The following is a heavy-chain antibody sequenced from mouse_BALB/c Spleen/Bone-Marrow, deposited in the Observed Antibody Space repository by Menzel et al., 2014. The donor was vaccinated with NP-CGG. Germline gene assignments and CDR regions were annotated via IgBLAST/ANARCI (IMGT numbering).Heavy chain of an antibody. CDR1: GYTFTSYW. D-gene: IGHD2-14*01. V-gene: IGHV1S127*01. CDR3: SIYYRSFAY. Sequence: QVQLQQSGAELEKPGASVQMSCTASGYTFTSYWMHRVKQRPGQGLEWMGVIDPSNSNTSYNQKFKGKATLTVDTSASTAYMQLSSLTSEDSAVYYCSIYYRSFAYWGHGTLVTVSA. CDR2: IDPSNSNT. J-gene: IGHJ3*01.